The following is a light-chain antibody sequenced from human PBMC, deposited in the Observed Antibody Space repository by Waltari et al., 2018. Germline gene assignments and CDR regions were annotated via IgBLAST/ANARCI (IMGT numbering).Light chain of an antibody. CDR3: ATWDVSLNAWV. J-gene: IGLJ3*02. CDR1: SSNIGAKY. V-gene: IGLV1-47*01. Sequence: QSVLTQSPSASGTPGQRVTISCSGSSSNIGAKYVYWSQPFPGTAPRLLIYRSDQRPSGVPDRFSGSKSGTSPPLAISGLRSEEEADYYCATWDVSLNAWVFGGGTRLTAL. CDR2: RSD.